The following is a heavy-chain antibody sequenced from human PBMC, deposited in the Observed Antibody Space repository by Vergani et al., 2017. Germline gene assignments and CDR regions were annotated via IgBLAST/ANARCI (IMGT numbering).Heavy chain of an antibody. CDR2: INPSGGST. CDR3: ARDHQGPTTLDY. J-gene: IGHJ4*02. D-gene: IGHD1-26*01. V-gene: IGHV1-46*01. Sequence: QVQLVQSGAEVKKPGASVKVSCKASGYTFTSYYMHWVRQAPGQGLEWMGIINPSGGSTSYAQKFQGRVTMTRDTSSTTAYMDLASLTSDDTAIYYCARDHQGPTTLDYWGQGSLVTVSS. CDR1: GYTFTSYY.